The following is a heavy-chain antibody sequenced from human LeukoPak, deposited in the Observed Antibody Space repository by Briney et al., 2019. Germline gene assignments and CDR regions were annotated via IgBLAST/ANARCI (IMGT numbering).Heavy chain of an antibody. Sequence: GGSLRLSCTASGFTFGDYAMSWVRQAPGKGLEWVGYIRSRAYGGAAEYAASVKGRFTITRDDSKSIAYLQMSSLNIEDTAVYYCAASSGFDYWGQGTLVTVSS. J-gene: IGHJ4*02. CDR2: IRSRAYGGAA. V-gene: IGHV3-49*04. CDR3: AASSGFDY. CDR1: GFTFGDYA. D-gene: IGHD6-25*01.